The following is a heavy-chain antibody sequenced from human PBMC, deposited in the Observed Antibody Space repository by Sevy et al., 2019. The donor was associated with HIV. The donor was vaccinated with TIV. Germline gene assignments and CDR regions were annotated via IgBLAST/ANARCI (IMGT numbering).Heavy chain of an antibody. CDR2: FSFGCGKI. CDR1: GFTFCKYS. CDR3: AREGCTKPHDY. J-gene: IGHJ4*02. V-gene: IGHV3-23*01. D-gene: IGHD2-8*01. Sequence: GGSLRLSCAASGFTFCKYSMSWIRQTPGKGLEWVSTFSFGCGKINYADSVKGRFTISRDDSRNTLYLQMNSLRAEDTAIYYCAREGCTKPHDYWGQGTVVTVSS.